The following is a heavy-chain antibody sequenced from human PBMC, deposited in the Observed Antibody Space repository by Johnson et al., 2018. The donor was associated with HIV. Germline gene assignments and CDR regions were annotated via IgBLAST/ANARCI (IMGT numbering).Heavy chain of an antibody. CDR3: ARERGRIAADAFDI. Sequence: QVQLVESGGGCAKPGGSLRLSCAASGFTFSDYYMTWVRQAPGKGLEWVAVISYDGSNKYYADSVKGRFTISRDNSKNTLYLQMNSLRAEDTAVYYCARERGRIAADAFDIWGQGTMVTVSS. CDR1: GFTFSDYY. CDR2: ISYDGSNK. D-gene: IGHD6-13*01. V-gene: IGHV3-30-3*01. J-gene: IGHJ3*02.